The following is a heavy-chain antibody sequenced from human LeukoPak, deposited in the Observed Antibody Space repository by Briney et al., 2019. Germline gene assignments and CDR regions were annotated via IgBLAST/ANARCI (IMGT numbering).Heavy chain of an antibody. CDR2: ISSSSSYI. D-gene: IGHD3-10*01. CDR3: ARARITMVWGVMEFDY. J-gene: IGHJ4*02. V-gene: IGHV3-21*01. CDR1: GFTFSSYS. Sequence: GGSLRLSCAASGFTFSSYSMNWVRQAPGKGLEWVSSISSSSSYIYYADSVKGRFTISRDNAKNSLYLQMNSLRAEDTAVYYCARARITMVWGVMEFDYWGQGTLVTVSS.